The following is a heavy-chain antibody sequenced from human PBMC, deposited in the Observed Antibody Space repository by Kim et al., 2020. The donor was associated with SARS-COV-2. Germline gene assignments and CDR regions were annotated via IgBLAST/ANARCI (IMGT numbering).Heavy chain of an antibody. V-gene: IGHV1-69*13. J-gene: IGHJ6*02. Sequence: SVKVSCKASGGTFNNNAFSWVRQAPGRGLEWMGGIIPIFGTSKSAQKFQDRVTISADESTTTVYMDLSSLRSEDTAVYFCARGEGFNSYYYYDLNVWGQ. CDR2: IIPIFGTS. CDR1: GGTFNNNA. CDR3: ARGEGFNSYYYYDLNV. D-gene: IGHD1-26*01.